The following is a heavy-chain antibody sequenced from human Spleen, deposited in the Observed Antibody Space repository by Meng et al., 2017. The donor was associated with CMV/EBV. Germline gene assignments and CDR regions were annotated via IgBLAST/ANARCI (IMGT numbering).Heavy chain of an antibody. J-gene: IGHJ5*02. D-gene: IGHD4-23*01. V-gene: IGHV1-18*04. Sequence: SCKASDYTFSNHNSSWVRQAPGQGPEWMGWISTYNGNTKNAQKFQGRVTLTTETSTSTAYMELRSLRSDDTAVYYCAIRGYSNWFAPWGQGTLVTVSS. CDR1: DYTFSNHN. CDR3: AIRGYSNWFAP. CDR2: ISTYNGNT.